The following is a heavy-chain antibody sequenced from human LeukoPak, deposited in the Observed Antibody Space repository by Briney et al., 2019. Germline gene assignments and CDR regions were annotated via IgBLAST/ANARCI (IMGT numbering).Heavy chain of an antibody. V-gene: IGHV3-20*04. J-gene: IGHJ6*03. CDR2: INWNGETT. Sequence: GGSLRLSCTASGFTFDEFAMTWVRQVPGKGLECVASINWNGETTAYAVSVEGRFTISRDNAKNSLYLQLNSLRVEDTALYYCARERFGSDYYLDVWGRGTTVTVSS. CDR1: GFTFDEFA. D-gene: IGHD3-10*01. CDR3: ARERFGSDYYLDV.